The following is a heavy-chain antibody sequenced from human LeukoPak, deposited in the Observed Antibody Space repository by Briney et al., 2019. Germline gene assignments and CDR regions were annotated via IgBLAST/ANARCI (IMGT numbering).Heavy chain of an antibody. CDR1: GGSISSSSYY. J-gene: IGHJ4*02. CDR2: IFYSGST. CDR3: GSSGYYYFDY. V-gene: IGHV4-39*07. D-gene: IGHD3-22*01. Sequence: SETLSLTCTVSGGSISSSSYYWGWIRQPPGKGLEWIGNIFYSGSTYYNPSLKSRVTISVDTSKNQFSLKLSSVTAADTAVYYCGSSGYYYFDYWGQGNLVTVSS.